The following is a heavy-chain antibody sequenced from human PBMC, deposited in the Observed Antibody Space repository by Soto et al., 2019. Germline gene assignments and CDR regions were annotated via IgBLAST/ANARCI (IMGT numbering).Heavy chain of an antibody. CDR2: ISASGSRT. CDR3: AKDHLPVGDYYYGVDV. V-gene: IGHV3-23*01. Sequence: GGSLRLSCSASGFTFNTYAMSWVRQAPGRRLEWVSTISASGSRTYYADSVKGRFTVSRDNSQNTLRLDMDSLRAEDTALYYCAKDHLPVGDYYYGVDVWGQGTTVTAP. D-gene: IGHD1-26*01. J-gene: IGHJ6*02. CDR1: GFTFNTYA.